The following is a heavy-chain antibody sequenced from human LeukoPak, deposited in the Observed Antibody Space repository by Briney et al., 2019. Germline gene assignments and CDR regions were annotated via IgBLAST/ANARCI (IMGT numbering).Heavy chain of an antibody. V-gene: IGHV1-69*05. CDR2: IIPIFGTA. D-gene: IGHD3-10*01. CDR3: ARDLGN. J-gene: IGHJ4*02. Sequence: GASVKVSCKASGGTFSSYAISWVRQAPGQGLEWMGGIIPIFGTANYAQEFQGRVTITRDTSASTAYMELSSLRSEDMAVYYCARDLGNWGQGTLVTVSS. CDR1: GGTFSSYA.